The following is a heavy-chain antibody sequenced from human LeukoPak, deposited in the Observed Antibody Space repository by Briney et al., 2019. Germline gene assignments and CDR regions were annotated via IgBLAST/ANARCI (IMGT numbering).Heavy chain of an antibody. J-gene: IGHJ6*03. CDR3: ARGLPTTMVRGYYYYMDV. V-gene: IGHV1-8*03. CDR2: MNPNSGNT. D-gene: IGHD3-10*01. CDR1: GYTFTSYD. Sequence: ASVKVSCKASGYTFTSYDINWVRQATGQGLEWMGWMNPNSGNTGYAQKFQGRVTVTRNTSISTAYMELSSLRSEDTAVYYCARGLPTTMVRGYYYYMDVWGKGTTVTVSS.